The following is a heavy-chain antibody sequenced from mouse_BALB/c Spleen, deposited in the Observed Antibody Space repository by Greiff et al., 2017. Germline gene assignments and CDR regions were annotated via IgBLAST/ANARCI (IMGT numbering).Heavy chain of an antibody. CDR1: GFSLTDYG. J-gene: IGHJ4*01. CDR2: IWGGGST. Sequence: VKLEESGPGLVAPSQSLSITCTVSGFSLTDYGVSWIRQPPGKGLEWLGVIWGGGSTYYNSALKSRLSISKDNSKSQVFLKMNSLQTDDTAMYYCAKAFITTVVAPYYYAMDYWGQGTSVTVSS. CDR3: AKAFITTVVAPYYYAMDY. V-gene: IGHV2-6-5*01. D-gene: IGHD1-1*01.